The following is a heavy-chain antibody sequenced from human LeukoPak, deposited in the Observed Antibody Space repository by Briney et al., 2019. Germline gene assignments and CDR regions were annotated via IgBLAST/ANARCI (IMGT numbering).Heavy chain of an antibody. V-gene: IGHV3-21*01. CDR1: EFSFSTYS. Sequence: GGSLRLSCAASEFSFSTYSMNWVRQAPGKGLEWVSSISSSSSYIYYADSVRGRFTISRDNAKKSLYLQMNSLRAEDTAVYYCARPGLPFYYYYMDVWGKGTTVIVSS. J-gene: IGHJ6*03. D-gene: IGHD4-11*01. CDR3: ARPGLPFYYYYMDV. CDR2: ISSSSSYI.